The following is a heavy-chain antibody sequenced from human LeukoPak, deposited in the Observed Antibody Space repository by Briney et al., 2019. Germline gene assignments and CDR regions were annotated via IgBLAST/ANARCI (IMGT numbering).Heavy chain of an antibody. J-gene: IGHJ4*02. Sequence: GGSLRLSCAASGFTFSSYWMIWVRQAPGKGLDWVANIKQDGSEKYYVDSVKGRFTISRDNAKNSLYLQMNSLRAEDTAVYYCARDREGIVVVPAAYYFDYWGQGTLVTVSS. D-gene: IGHD2-2*01. CDR1: GFTFSSYW. V-gene: IGHV3-7*03. CDR3: ARDREGIVVVPAAYYFDY. CDR2: IKQDGSEK.